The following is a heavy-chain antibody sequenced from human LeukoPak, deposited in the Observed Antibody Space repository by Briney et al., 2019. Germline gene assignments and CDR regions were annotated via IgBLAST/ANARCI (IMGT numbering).Heavy chain of an antibody. D-gene: IGHD2-21*01. V-gene: IGHV4-39*07. CDR3: ARVTGEEGFDY. CDR1: GDSISSSSYY. CDR2: IYYSGST. J-gene: IGHJ4*02. Sequence: SESLSLTCTVSGDSISSSSYYWGWIRQPPGKGLEWIGSIYYSGSTYYNPSLKSRVTISVDTSKNQFSLKLSSVTAADTAVYYCARVTGEEGFDYWGQGTLVTVSS.